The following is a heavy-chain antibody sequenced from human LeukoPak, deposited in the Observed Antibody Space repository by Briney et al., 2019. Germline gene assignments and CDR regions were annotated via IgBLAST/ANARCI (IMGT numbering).Heavy chain of an antibody. CDR1: GYTFTSYD. CDR3: ARGWYYGSGSLDY. D-gene: IGHD3-10*01. J-gene: IGHJ4*02. CDR2: MNPNSGNT. Sequence: ASVKVSCKASGYTFTSYDINWVRQATGQGLGWMGWMNPNSGNTGFAQEFQGRVTMTRNTSISTAYMELSSLRSADTAVYYCARGWYYGSGSLDYWGQGTLVTVSS. V-gene: IGHV1-8*01.